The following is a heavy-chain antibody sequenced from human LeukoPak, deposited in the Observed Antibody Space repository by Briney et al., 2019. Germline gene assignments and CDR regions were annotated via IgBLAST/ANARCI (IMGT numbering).Heavy chain of an antibody. V-gene: IGHV3-53*01. CDR1: GFTVSSNY. J-gene: IGHJ4*02. D-gene: IGHD6-13*01. CDR3: ARGESSSWRCEKTY. Sequence: GGSLRLSCAASGFTVSSNYMSWVRQAPGKGLEWVSVIYSGGSTYYADSVKGRFTISRDNSKNTLYLQMNSLRAEDTAVYYCARGESSSWRCEKTYWGQGTLVTVSS. CDR2: IYSGGST.